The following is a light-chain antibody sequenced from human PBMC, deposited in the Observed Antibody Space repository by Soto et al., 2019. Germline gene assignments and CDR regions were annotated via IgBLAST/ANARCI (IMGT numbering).Light chain of an antibody. V-gene: IGKV3-15*01. CDR1: QSVSSN. Sequence: DIVMTQSPATLSVAPGERVTFSCRASQSVSSNLAWYQQKPGQAPRLLIYGASTRATGIPARFSGSGSGTEFTLTISSLPSEDFAVYYCQQYNNWWTFGQGTKVDIK. CDR2: GAS. CDR3: QQYNNWWT. J-gene: IGKJ1*01.